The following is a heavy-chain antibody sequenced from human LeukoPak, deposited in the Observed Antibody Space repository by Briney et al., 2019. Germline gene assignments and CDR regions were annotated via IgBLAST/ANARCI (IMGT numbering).Heavy chain of an antibody. CDR3: ARDLDDSSGYYYYYMDV. CDR2: ISSSSSYI. J-gene: IGHJ6*03. Sequence: GGSLRLSCAASGFTFSSYSMNWVRQAPGKGLEWVSSISSSSSYIYYADSVKGRFTISRDNAKNSLYLQMNSLRAEDTAVYYCARDLDDSSGYYYYYMDVWGKGTTVTVSS. V-gene: IGHV3-21*01. D-gene: IGHD3-22*01. CDR1: GFTFSSYS.